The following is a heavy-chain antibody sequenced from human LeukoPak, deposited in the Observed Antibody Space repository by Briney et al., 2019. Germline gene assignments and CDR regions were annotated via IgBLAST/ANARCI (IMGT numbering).Heavy chain of an antibody. CDR2: ISSSSSYI. D-gene: IGHD5-24*01. Sequence: GGSLRLSCAASGFTFSSYSMNWVRQAPGKGLVWVSSISSSSSYIYCADSVKGRFTISRDNAKNSLYLQMNSLRAEDTAVYYCARGQAGYNWGPDYWGQGTLVTVSS. V-gene: IGHV3-21*01. J-gene: IGHJ4*02. CDR3: ARGQAGYNWGPDY. CDR1: GFTFSSYS.